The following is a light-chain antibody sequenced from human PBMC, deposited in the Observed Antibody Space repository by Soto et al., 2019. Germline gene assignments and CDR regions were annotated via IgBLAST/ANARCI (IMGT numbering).Light chain of an antibody. J-gene: IGLJ2*01. CDR3: SSYTSSSTVV. V-gene: IGLV2-14*01. CDR1: SSDVGGYNY. CDR2: EVS. Sequence: QSALTQPASGSGSPGQSSTISCTGTSSDVGGYNYVSWYQQHPGKAPKLMIYEVSNRPSGVSNRFSGSKSGNTASLTISGLQAEDEADYYCSSYTSSSTVVFGGGTKLTAL.